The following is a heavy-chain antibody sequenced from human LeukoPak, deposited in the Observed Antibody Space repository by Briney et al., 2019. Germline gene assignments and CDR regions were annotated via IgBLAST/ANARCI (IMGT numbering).Heavy chain of an antibody. CDR3: ARGGTLRYFDWSYYYYYMDV. J-gene: IGHJ6*03. CDR1: GYTFTGYY. V-gene: IGHV1-2*02. D-gene: IGHD3-9*01. CDR2: INPNSGGT. Sequence: GASVKVSCKASGYTFTGYYMHWVRQAPGQGLEWMGWINPNSGGTNYAQKFQGRVTITRNTSISTAYMEPSSLRSEDTAVYYCARGGTLRYFDWSYYYYYMDVWGKGTTVTVSS.